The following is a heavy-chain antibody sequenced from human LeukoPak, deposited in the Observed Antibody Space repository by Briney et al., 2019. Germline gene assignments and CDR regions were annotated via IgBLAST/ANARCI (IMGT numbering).Heavy chain of an antibody. Sequence: ASVKVSCKAPGDTFSSYAISWVRQAPGQGLEWMGRIIPIFGIANYAQKFQGRVTITADKSTSTAYMELSSLRSEDTAVYYCARDVIRDGYNYDDAFDIWGQGTMVTVSS. D-gene: IGHD5-24*01. CDR1: GDTFSSYA. CDR2: IIPIFGIA. V-gene: IGHV1-69*04. CDR3: ARDVIRDGYNYDDAFDI. J-gene: IGHJ3*02.